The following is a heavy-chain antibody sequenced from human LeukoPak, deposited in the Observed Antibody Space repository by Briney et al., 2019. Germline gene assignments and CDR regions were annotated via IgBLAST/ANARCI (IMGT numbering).Heavy chain of an antibody. CDR2: IYSGDST. D-gene: IGHD6-19*01. CDR1: GFTVSSNC. CDR3: ARVCFSSGWYDITYYFDC. Sequence: PGRSLRLSCAASGFTVSSNCMSWVRQAPGKGLEWDSVIYSGDSTYYADSVKGRFTISRDNSKNTLYLQMNSLRAEDTVVYYCARVCFSSGWYDITYYFDCWGQGTLVSVSS. V-gene: IGHV3-66*01. J-gene: IGHJ4*02.